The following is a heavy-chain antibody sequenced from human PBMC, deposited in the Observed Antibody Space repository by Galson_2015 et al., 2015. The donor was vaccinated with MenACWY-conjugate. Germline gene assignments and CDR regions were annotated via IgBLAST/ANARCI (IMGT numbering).Heavy chain of an antibody. CDR2: IYYSGST. D-gene: IGHD3-10*01. Sequence: SETLSLTCTVSGGSISSSSYYWGWIRQPPGKGLEWIGSIYYSGSTYYNPSLKSRVTISVDTSKNQFSLKLSSVTAADTAVYYCARKDGGVVRGVISGEVYFDSWGQGTLVTVSS. V-gene: IGHV4-39*07. J-gene: IGHJ4*02. CDR1: GGSISSSSYY. CDR3: ARKDGGVVRGVISGEVYFDS.